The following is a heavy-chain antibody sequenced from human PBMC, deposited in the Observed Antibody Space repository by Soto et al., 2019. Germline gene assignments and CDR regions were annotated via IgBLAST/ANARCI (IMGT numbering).Heavy chain of an antibody. D-gene: IGHD1-1*01. V-gene: IGHV3-33*01. CDR1: GFTFSSYG. CDR3: ARDGTEPYYFDY. CDR2: IWYDGSNK. J-gene: IGHJ4*02. Sequence: QVQLVESGGGVVQPGRSLRLSCAASGFTFSSYGMNWVRQAPGKGLEWVAVIWYDGSNKYYADSVKGRFTISRDNSKNTLYLQMNRLRAEDTAVYYCARDGTEPYYFDYWGQGTLVTVSS.